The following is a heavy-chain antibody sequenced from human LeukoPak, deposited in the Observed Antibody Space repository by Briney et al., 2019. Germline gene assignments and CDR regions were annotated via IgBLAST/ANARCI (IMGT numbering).Heavy chain of an antibody. V-gene: IGHV3-7*01. D-gene: IGHD2-2*01. J-gene: IGHJ4*02. CDR2: IKQDGSEK. Sequence: GGSLRLSCTASGFTFGDYAMSWFRQAPGKGLEWVANIKQDGSEKYYVDSVKGRFTISRDNAKNSLYLQMNSLRAEDTAVYYCAGGDGVIPSITPMPYYWGQGTLVTVSS. CDR3: AGGDGVIPSITPMPYY. CDR1: GFTFGDYA.